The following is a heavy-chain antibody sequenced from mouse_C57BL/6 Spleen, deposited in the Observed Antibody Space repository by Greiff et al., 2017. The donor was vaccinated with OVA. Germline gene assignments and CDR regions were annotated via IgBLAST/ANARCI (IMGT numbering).Heavy chain of an antibody. CDR3: TTGGNPFAY. Sequence: EVMLVESGAELVRPGASVKLSCTASGFNIKDDYMHWVKQRPEQGLEWIGWIDPENGDTEYASKFQGKATITADTSSNTAYLQLSSLTSEDTAVYYCTTGGNPFAYWGQGTLVTVSA. J-gene: IGHJ3*01. V-gene: IGHV14-4*01. CDR1: GFNIKDDY. D-gene: IGHD2-1*01. CDR2: IDPENGDT.